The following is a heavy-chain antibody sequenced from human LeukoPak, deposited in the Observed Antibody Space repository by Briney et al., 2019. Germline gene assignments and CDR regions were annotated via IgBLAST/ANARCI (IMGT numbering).Heavy chain of an antibody. CDR3: ARPVIYCSGGSCVNWFDP. CDR2: IYYSGST. V-gene: IGHV4-39*01. CDR1: GVTISSNRDY. Sequence: SETLTLTCAASGVTISSNRDYWGRNRPPPGKGLQWIASIYYSGSTYYNPSLKCRVTISVDTSKNQFSRKLSSVTAADTAVYDCARPVIYCSGGSCVNWFDPWGQGTLVTVSS. J-gene: IGHJ5*02. D-gene: IGHD2-15*01.